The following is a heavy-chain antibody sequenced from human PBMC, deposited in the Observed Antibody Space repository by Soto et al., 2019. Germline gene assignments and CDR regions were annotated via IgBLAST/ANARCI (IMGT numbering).Heavy chain of an antibody. D-gene: IGHD3-9*01. CDR3: ARNGGLTTGYSDY. CDR1: GYTFTSYY. Sequence: ASVKVSCKASGYTFTSYYMHWVRQAPGQGLEWMGWISAYTGNTTYAQKLQGRVTMTTDTSTSTAYMELRSLRSDDTAAYYCARNGGLTTGYSDYWGQGTLVTVSS. J-gene: IGHJ4*02. V-gene: IGHV1-18*04. CDR2: ISAYTGNT.